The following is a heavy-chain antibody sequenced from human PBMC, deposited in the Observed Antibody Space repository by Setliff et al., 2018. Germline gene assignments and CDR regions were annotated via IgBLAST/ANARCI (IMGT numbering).Heavy chain of an antibody. J-gene: IGHJ4*02. CDR1: GYTFTGYY. CDR3: ARGRDSSGYPYYFDY. D-gene: IGHD3-22*01. CDR2: INPNSGGT. V-gene: IGHV1-2*04. Sequence: ASVKVSCKASGYTFTGYYMHWVRQAPGQGLEWMGWINPNSGGTNYAQKFQGWVTMTRDTSISTAYMELSRLRSDDTAGYYCARGRDSSGYPYYFDYWGQGTLVTVSS.